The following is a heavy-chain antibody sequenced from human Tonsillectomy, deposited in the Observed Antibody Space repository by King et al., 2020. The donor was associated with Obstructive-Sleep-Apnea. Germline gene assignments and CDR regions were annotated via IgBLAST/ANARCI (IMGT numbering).Heavy chain of an antibody. J-gene: IGHJ6*02. V-gene: IGHV5-51*01. D-gene: IGHD6-13*01. Sequence: QLVPSGAEVRKPGESLKISCKGSGYSFTSYWIGWVRQMPGKGLEWMGIIYPGDSDTRYSPSFQGQVTISADKSISTAYLQWSSLKASDTAMYYCARNEQQLTHWFYYGMDVWGQGTTVTVSS. CDR3: ARNEQQLTHWFYYGMDV. CDR1: GYSFTSYW. CDR2: IYPGDSDT.